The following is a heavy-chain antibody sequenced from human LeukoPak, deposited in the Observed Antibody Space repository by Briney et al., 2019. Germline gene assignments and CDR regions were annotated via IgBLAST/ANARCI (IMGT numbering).Heavy chain of an antibody. CDR2: ISGSGGST. J-gene: IGHJ4*02. CDR3: AKGGHSSGWVFDY. D-gene: IGHD6-19*01. CDR1: GFTFSSYA. Sequence: PGGSLRLSCAASGFTFSSYAMSWVRQAPGKGLEWVSAISGSGGSTYYADSVKGRFTISSDNSKNTLYVQMNSLRAEDTAVYYCAKGGHSSGWVFDYWGQGTLVTVSS. V-gene: IGHV3-23*01.